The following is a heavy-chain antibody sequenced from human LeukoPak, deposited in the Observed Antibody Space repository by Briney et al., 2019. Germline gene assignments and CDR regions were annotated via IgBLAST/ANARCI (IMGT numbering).Heavy chain of an antibody. V-gene: IGHV4-31*03. Sequence: SETLSLTCTVSGGSISSGGYYWSWLRQHPGKGLEWIGYIYYSGSTYYNPSLKSRVTISVDTSKNQFSLKLSSVTAADTAVYYCATLLWKANAFDIWGQGTMVTVSS. J-gene: IGHJ3*02. CDR1: GGSISSGGYY. CDR3: ATLLWKANAFDI. CDR2: IYYSGST. D-gene: IGHD2-21*01.